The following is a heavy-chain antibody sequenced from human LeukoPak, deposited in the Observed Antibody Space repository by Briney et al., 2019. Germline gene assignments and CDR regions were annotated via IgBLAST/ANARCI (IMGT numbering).Heavy chain of an antibody. V-gene: IGHV1-2*02. Sequence: ASVKVSCKASGYTFRGNYIHWLRQAPGQGLEWMGWIDANNGGTKSAQKFQGRVTMSRDTTISTAHMDLSSLSPDDAAVYYCARDPSSVTLYFFDYWGQGTLVTVSS. J-gene: IGHJ4*02. CDR2: IDANNGGT. CDR3: ARDPSSVTLYFFDY. CDR1: GYTFRGNY. D-gene: IGHD4-11*01.